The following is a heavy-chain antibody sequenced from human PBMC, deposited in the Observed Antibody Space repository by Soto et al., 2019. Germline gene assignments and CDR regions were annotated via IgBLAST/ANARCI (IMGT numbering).Heavy chain of an antibody. CDR1: GYTFTSYG. CDR3: ARGAEQWLFDAFDI. Sequence: ASVKVSCKASGYTFTSYGISWVRQAPGQGLEWMGWISAYNGNTNYAQKLQGRVTMTTDTSTSTAYMELRSLRSDDTAMYYCARGAEQWLFDAFDIWGQGTMVTVSS. J-gene: IGHJ3*02. D-gene: IGHD6-19*01. CDR2: ISAYNGNT. V-gene: IGHV1-18*01.